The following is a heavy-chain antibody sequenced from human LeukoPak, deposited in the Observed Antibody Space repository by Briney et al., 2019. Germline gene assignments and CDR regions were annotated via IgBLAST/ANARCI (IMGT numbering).Heavy chain of an antibody. J-gene: IGHJ4*02. CDR3: ARGEIGTTVSGGLIPKYYFDY. Sequence: ASVKVSCKASGYTFTSYGISWVRQAPGQGLEWMGWISAYNGNTNYAQKLQGRVTMTTDTSTSTAYMELRSLRSDDTAVYYCARGEIGTTVSGGLIPKYYFDYWGQGTLVTVSS. D-gene: IGHD4-17*01. CDR2: ISAYNGNT. V-gene: IGHV1-18*01. CDR1: GYTFTSYG.